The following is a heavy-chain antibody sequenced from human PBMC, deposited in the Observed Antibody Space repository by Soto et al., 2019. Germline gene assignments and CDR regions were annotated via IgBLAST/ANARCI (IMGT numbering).Heavy chain of an antibody. CDR1: GGSISSGGYY. J-gene: IGHJ3*02. CDR3: GFGRFPSPVFDI. Sequence: QVQLQESGPGLVKPSQTLSLTCTVSGGSISSGGYYWSWIRQHPGKGLEWIGYIYYSGSTYYNPSLKSRVTISVDTSKNQFSLKLRSVTAADTAVYYCGFGRFPSPVFDIWGQGTMVTVSS. V-gene: IGHV4-31*03. CDR2: IYYSGST. D-gene: IGHD3-10*01.